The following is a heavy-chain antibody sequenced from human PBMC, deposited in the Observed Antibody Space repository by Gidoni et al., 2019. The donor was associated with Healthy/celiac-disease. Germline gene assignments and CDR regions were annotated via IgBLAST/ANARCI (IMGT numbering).Heavy chain of an antibody. CDR1: GSTFSSYG. CDR3: ARPFSGSSPYYFDY. Sequence: QVQLVESGGGVVQPGRSLRLSGAASGSTFSSYGMYWVRQAPGKGGEWVAVIWYDGSNKYYADSVKGRFTISRDNSKNTLYLQMNSLRAEDTAVYYCARPFSGSSPYYFDYWGQGTLVTVSS. J-gene: IGHJ4*02. V-gene: IGHV3-33*01. D-gene: IGHD3-10*01. CDR2: IWYDGSNK.